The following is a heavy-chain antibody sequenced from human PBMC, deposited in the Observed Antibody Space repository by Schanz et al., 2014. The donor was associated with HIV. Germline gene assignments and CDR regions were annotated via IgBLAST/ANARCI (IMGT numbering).Heavy chain of an antibody. J-gene: IGHJ4*02. CDR3: ARGDRDDFWSGAAI. CDR1: GYTFTSYG. V-gene: IGHV1-18*01. CDR2: ISAYDGNT. D-gene: IGHD3-3*01. Sequence: QVQLVQSGAEVKKPGASVKVSCKASGYTFTSYGISWVRQAPGQGLAWMGWISAYDGNTNYAQKFQGRVTMTTDTSRYTAYMELRSLRSDDTAVYYCARGDRDDFWSGAAIWGQGTLVTVSP.